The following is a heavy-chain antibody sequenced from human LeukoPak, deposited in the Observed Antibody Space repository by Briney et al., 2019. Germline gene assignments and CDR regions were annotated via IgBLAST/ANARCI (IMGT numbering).Heavy chain of an antibody. CDR3: ARGSYDFWSGYGY. D-gene: IGHD3-3*01. CDR2: INHSGST. V-gene: IGHV4-34*01. CDR1: GGSISSYY. Sequence: PSETLSLTCTVSGGSISSYYWSWIRQPPGKGLEWIGEINHSGSTNYNPSLKSRVTISVDTSKNQFSLKLSSVTAADTAVYYCARGSYDFWSGYGYWGQGTLVTVSS. J-gene: IGHJ4*02.